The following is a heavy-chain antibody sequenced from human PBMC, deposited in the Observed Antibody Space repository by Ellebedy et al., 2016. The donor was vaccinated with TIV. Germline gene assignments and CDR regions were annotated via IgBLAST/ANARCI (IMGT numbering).Heavy chain of an antibody. D-gene: IGHD5-18*01. V-gene: IGHV4-34*01. CDR2: INHSGIT. Sequence: SETLSLXXTVSGGFISTYYWSWIRQPPGKGLEWIGEINHSGITNYNPSLKSRVTISGDTSKNQFSLKLSSVTAADTAVYYCARGRGSSYDLPLQHWGQGTLVTVSS. CDR1: GGFISTYY. J-gene: IGHJ1*01. CDR3: ARGRGSSYDLPLQH.